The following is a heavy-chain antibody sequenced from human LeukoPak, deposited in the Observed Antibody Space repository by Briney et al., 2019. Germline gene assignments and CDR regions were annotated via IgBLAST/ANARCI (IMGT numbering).Heavy chain of an antibody. D-gene: IGHD6-19*01. CDR3: TRDRQWLVDH. CDR1: GDSISSYY. V-gene: IGHV4-4*07. CDR2: VYVTGST. J-gene: IGHJ5*02. Sequence: SETLSLTCTVPGDSISSYYWSWIRQPAGKGLEWIGRVYVTGSTNLNPALQSRVTISVDTSKNQFSLKLTSVTAADTAVYYCTRDRQWLVDHWGQGTLVTVSS.